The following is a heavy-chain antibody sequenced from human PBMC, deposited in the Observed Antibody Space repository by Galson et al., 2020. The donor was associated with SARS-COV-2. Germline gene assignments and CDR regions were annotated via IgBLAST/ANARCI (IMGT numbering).Heavy chain of an antibody. J-gene: IGHJ4*02. CDR3: AGALAL. CDR1: GFAFSNYW. Sequence: GESLKISCAASGFAFSNYWMHWVRQTPGKGLEWVSRIKSDGSNITYADSVKGRFTISRDNAKNTLYLQMNSLRSEDTAVYYCAGALALWGQGTLVTVSS. CDR2: IKSDGSNI. V-gene: IGHV3-74*01.